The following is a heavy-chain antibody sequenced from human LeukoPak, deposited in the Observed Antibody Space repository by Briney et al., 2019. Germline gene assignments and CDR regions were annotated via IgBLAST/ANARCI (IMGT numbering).Heavy chain of an antibody. Sequence: GGSLRLSCAASGFTFIDSGMNWVRQAPGKGLEWLTFIRYDGTNEYFADSVKGRFTISGDNSQKKLYLHMNNLRPDDTALYYCARGTSSPGYFDFWGQGTQVTVSS. V-gene: IGHV3-30*02. CDR2: IRYDGTNE. CDR3: ARGTSSPGYFDF. D-gene: IGHD1-26*01. J-gene: IGHJ4*02. CDR1: GFTFIDSG.